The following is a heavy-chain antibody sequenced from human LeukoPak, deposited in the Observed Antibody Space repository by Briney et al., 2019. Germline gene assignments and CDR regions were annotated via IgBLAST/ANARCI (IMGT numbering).Heavy chain of an antibody. CDR1: GYTFTSYG. CDR3: ARFGSSARMVVPAAMSYFDY. CDR2: ISAYKGNT. V-gene: IGHV1-18*01. J-gene: IGHJ4*02. D-gene: IGHD2-2*01. Sequence: ASVTVSCKASGYTFTSYGISWVRQAPGQGLEWMGWISAYKGNTNYAQKLQGRVTMTTDTSTSTAYMELRSLRSDDTAVYYCARFGSSARMVVPAAMSYFDYWGQGTLVTVSS.